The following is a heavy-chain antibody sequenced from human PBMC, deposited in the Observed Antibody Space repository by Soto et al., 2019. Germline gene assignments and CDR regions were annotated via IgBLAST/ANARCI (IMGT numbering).Heavy chain of an antibody. Sequence: SVKVSCKASGGTLSSYTISWVRQAPGQGLEWMGGIIPIFGTANYAQKFQGRVTITADESTSTAYMELSSLRSEDTAVYYCARGVYGDFLDYWGQGTLVTVSS. J-gene: IGHJ4*02. CDR3: ARGVYGDFLDY. CDR1: GGTLSSYT. CDR2: IIPIFGTA. D-gene: IGHD4-17*01. V-gene: IGHV1-69*13.